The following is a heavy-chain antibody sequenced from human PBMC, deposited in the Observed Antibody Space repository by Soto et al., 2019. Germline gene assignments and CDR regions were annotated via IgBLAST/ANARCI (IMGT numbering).Heavy chain of an antibody. V-gene: IGHV4-34*01. Sequence: TLSLTCAGYCGSFSGYYWSWIRQPPGKGLEWIGEINHSGSTNYNPSLKSRVTISVDTSKNQFSLKLSSVTAADTAVYYCARRMGVTYFDYWGQATLVTGSS. CDR3: ARRMGVTYFDY. CDR1: CGSFSGYY. CDR2: INHSGST. J-gene: IGHJ4*02. D-gene: IGHD3-10*01.